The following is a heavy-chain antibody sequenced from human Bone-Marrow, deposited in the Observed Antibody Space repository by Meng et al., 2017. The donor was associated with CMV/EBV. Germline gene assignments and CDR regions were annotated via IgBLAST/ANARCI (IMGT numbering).Heavy chain of an antibody. D-gene: IGHD1-14*01. CDR3: ARVTGKYRGD. Sequence: GGSLRLSCAASGFTFSSDTMNWVRQAPGRGLEWVSSLTSSSNYIFYADSVKGRFTTSRDNAKNTLYLQMNSLRPEESGVYYCARVTGKYRGDWGQGTLVTVAS. V-gene: IGHV3-21*01. J-gene: IGHJ4*02. CDR2: LTSSSNYI. CDR1: GFTFSSDT.